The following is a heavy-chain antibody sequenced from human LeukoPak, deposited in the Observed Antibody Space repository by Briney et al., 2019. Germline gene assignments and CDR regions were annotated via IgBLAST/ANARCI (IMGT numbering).Heavy chain of an antibody. CDR1: GGSFSGYY. CDR3: ARAPLDYGSGSYYDN. Sequence: SETLSLTCAVYGGSFSGYYWSWIRQPPGKGLEWIGEINHSGSTNYNPSLKSRVTISVDTSKNQFSLKLSSVTAADTAVYYCARAPLDYGSGSYYDNWGQGTLVTVSS. D-gene: IGHD3-10*01. J-gene: IGHJ4*02. V-gene: IGHV4-34*01. CDR2: INHSGST.